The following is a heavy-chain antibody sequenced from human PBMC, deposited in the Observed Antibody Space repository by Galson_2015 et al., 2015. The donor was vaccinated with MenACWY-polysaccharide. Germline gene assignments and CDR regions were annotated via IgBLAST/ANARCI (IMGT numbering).Heavy chain of an antibody. Sequence: SETLSLTCSVSGGSISSSSYYWGWIRQPPGKGLEWIGNIDDSGRTYYNPSLRSRVTISTDTSRNQFSLKLSSVTAADTAFYYCGRVVRPPAVAVIGTAGRSFDHWGQGTLVTVSS. CDR2: IDDSGRT. J-gene: IGHJ4*02. V-gene: IGHV4-39*07. CDR3: GRVVRPPAVAVIGTAGRSFDH. D-gene: IGHD6-13*01. CDR1: GGSISSSSYY.